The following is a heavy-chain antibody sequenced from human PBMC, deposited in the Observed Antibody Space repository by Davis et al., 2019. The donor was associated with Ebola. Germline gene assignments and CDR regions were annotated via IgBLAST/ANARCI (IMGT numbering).Heavy chain of an antibody. V-gene: IGHV1-18*04. CDR2: ISAYNGNT. CDR1: GYTFTSYY. CDR3: ARGYSGSRRLEY. J-gene: IGHJ4*02. D-gene: IGHD1-26*01. Sequence: AASVKVSCKASGYTFTSYYMHWVRQAPGQGLEWMGWISAYNGNTNYAQKLQGRVTMTTDTSTSTAYMELRSLRSDDTAVYYCARGYSGSRRLEYWGQGTLVTVSS.